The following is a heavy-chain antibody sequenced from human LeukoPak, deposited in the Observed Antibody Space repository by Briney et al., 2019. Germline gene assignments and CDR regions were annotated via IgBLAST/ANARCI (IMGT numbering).Heavy chain of an antibody. CDR2: ISGSGGST. CDR3: AKALGPTEYYFDY. D-gene: IGHD3-16*02. J-gene: IGHJ4*02. Sequence: GGSLRLSCAACGFTFSSYAMSLVRQAPGKGLEWVSAISGSGGSTYYADSVKGRFTISRDNSKNTLYLQMNSLRAEDTAVYYCAKALGPTEYYFDYWGQGTLVTVSS. V-gene: IGHV3-23*01. CDR1: GFTFSSYA.